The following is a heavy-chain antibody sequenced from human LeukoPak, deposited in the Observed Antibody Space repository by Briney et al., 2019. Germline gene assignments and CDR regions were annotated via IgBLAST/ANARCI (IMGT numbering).Heavy chain of an antibody. V-gene: IGHV4-34*01. CDR3: ASLYSGSYFFDY. D-gene: IGHD1-26*01. CDR2: INHSGST. J-gene: IGHJ4*02. CDR1: GGSFSGYY. Sequence: SETLSLTCAVYGGSFSGYYWSWIRQPPGKGLEWIGEINHSGSTNYNPSLKSRVTISVDASKNQFSLKLSSVTAADTAVYYCASLYSGSYFFDYWGQGTLVTVSS.